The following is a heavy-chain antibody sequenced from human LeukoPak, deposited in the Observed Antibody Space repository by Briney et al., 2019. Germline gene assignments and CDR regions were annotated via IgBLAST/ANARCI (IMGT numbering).Heavy chain of an antibody. J-gene: IGHJ4*02. Sequence: GVSLRLSCAASGFTFSGYSMNWVRQAPGKGLEWVSYISSSSSTIYYADSVKGRFTISRDNAKNSLYLQMNSLRDEDTAVYYCARELFSSDYIWGSYYHQFDYWGQGTLVTVSS. D-gene: IGHD3-16*01. CDR1: GFTFSGYS. V-gene: IGHV3-48*02. CDR3: ARELFSSDYIWGSYYHQFDY. CDR2: ISSSSSTI.